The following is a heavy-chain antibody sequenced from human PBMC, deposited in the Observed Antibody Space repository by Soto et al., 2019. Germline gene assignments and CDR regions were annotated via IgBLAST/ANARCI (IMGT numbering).Heavy chain of an antibody. D-gene: IGHD7-27*01. V-gene: IGHV3-23*01. Sequence: GGSLRLSCAASGFTFSSYAMSWVRQAPGKGLEWVSAISGSGGSTYYADSVKGRFTISRDNSKNTLYLQMNSLRAEDTAVYYCAKGYGAAVGLGKDDAFDIWGQGTMVTVSS. CDR1: GFTFSSYA. CDR3: AKGYGAAVGLGKDDAFDI. J-gene: IGHJ3*02. CDR2: ISGSGGST.